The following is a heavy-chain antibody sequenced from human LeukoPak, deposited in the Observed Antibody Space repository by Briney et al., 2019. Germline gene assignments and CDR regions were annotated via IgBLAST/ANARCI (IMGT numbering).Heavy chain of an antibody. CDR1: GDSISSTSHF. Sequence: PSETLSLTCTVSGDSISSTSHFWDWIRQPPGKGLEWIGNIYYRGTTYYNPSLKSRVTISVDRSKNQFSLKLSSVTAADTAVYYCARDKQADYGGNYAFDYWGQGTLVTVSS. D-gene: IGHD4-23*01. CDR2: IYYRGTT. J-gene: IGHJ4*02. V-gene: IGHV4-39*07. CDR3: ARDKQADYGGNYAFDY.